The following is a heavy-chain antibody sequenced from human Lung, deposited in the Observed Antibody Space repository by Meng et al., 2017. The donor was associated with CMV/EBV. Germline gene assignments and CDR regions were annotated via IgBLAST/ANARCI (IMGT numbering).Heavy chain of an antibody. V-gene: IGHV3-30-3*01. D-gene: IGHD3-10*01. Sequence: GGSLRLSCAASGFTFSSYAMHWVRQAPGKGLEWVAVTSYAGTNNNYADSVKGRFTISRDNSKNTLYLQMNSLRAEDTAVYYCAKARLWFVDLDAFDIWGQGTMVTVSS. CDR1: GFTFSSYA. CDR2: TSYAGTNN. J-gene: IGHJ3*02. CDR3: AKARLWFVDLDAFDI.